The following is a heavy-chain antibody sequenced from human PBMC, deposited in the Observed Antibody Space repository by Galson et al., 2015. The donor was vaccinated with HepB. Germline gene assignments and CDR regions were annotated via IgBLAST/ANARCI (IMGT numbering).Heavy chain of an antibody. V-gene: IGHV5-51*03. Sequence: QSGAEVKKPGESLKISCKASGYNFGAHWIGWVRQMPGKGLEWMGIIYPGDSDTRYRPSFQGQVTISADKSIGTAYLQWSSLKASDPAMFYRARGRYCNDGTCYFDYWGQGTLVTVSS. CDR3: ARGRYCNDGTCYFDY. CDR2: IYPGDSDT. D-gene: IGHD2-15*01. CDR1: GYNFGAHW. J-gene: IGHJ4*02.